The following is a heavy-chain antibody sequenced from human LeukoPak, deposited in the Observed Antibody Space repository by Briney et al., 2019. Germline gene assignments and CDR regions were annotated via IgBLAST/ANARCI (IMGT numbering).Heavy chain of an antibody. Sequence: SETLSLTCTVSGGSISSSSYYWGRIRHPPGKELEGSGCIYDSGSTYYNPSLKSRVTISVDTSKNQFSLNLSSVTAADPAVYYCASAVVVATHWTGLDTWGPGTLVTVS. V-gene: IGHV4-39*01. D-gene: IGHD2-15*01. CDR3: ASAVVVATHWTGLDT. CDR2: IYDSGST. J-gene: IGHJ5*02. CDR1: GGSISSSSYY.